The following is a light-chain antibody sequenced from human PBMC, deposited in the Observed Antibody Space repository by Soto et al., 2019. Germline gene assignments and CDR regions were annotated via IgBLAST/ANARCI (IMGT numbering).Light chain of an antibody. CDR3: QQYGSSPFT. Sequence: IVMTQSPATLSVSPGERATLSCRASQTISANLAWYQQRPGQAPRLLIYGASSRATGIPDRFSGSGSGTDFTLTISRLEPEDFAVYYCQQYGSSPFTFGGGTKVDIK. CDR2: GAS. V-gene: IGKV3-20*01. J-gene: IGKJ4*01. CDR1: QTISAN.